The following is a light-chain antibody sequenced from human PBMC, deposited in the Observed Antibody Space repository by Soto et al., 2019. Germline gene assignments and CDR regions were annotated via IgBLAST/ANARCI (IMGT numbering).Light chain of an antibody. CDR3: QQYQSYSYT. Sequence: DIQMTQSPSTLPASVGDRVTITCRASQSISSWLAWYQQKPGKAPKLLIHNASTLESGVPSRFSGSGSGTEFALTISSLQSEDVATYYCQQYQSYSYTFGQGTKLDIK. CDR1: QSISSW. V-gene: IGKV1-5*03. CDR2: NAS. J-gene: IGKJ2*01.